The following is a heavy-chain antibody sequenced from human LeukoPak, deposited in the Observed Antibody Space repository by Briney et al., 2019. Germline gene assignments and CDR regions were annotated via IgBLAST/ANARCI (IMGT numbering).Heavy chain of an antibody. CDR1: GFTFDDYA. V-gene: IGHV3-9*01. CDR2: ISWNSGSI. Sequence: GGSLRLSCAASGFTFDDYAMHWVRQAPGKGLEWVSGISWNSGSIGYADSVKGRFTISRDNAKNSLYLQMNSLRAEDTALYYCAKDQSLRSSGYYPYYFDYWGQGTLVTVSS. CDR3: AKDQSLRSSGYYPYYFDY. D-gene: IGHD3-22*01. J-gene: IGHJ4*02.